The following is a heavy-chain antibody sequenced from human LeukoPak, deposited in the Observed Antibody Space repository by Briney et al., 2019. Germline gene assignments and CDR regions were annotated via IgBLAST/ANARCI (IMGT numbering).Heavy chain of an antibody. CDR1: GGSFSGYY. Sequence: PSETLSLTCAVYGGSFSGYYWSWIRQPPGKGLEWIGYIHYSGSTNYNRSLKSRVTISVDTSKNQFSLKLSSVTAADTAVYYCARVEEGYGSGRRENYYYYYMDVWGKGTTVTISS. CDR3: ARVEEGYGSGRRENYYYYYMDV. CDR2: IHYSGST. D-gene: IGHD3-10*01. V-gene: IGHV4-59*01. J-gene: IGHJ6*03.